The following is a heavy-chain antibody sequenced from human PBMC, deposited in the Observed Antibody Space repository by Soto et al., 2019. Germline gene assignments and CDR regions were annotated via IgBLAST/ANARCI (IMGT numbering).Heavy chain of an antibody. CDR1: GFSLSTSGVG. D-gene: IGHD1-26*01. J-gene: IGHJ4*02. CDR2: IYWDDDK. CDR3: AHPRRELSGSYPYYFDY. V-gene: IGHV2-5*02. Sequence: QITLKESGPTLVKPTQTLTLTCTFSGFSLSTSGVGVGWIRQPPGKALEWLALIYWDDDKRYSPSLKSRLTITKDTSKNQVVLTMTNMDPVDTATYYCAHPRRELSGSYPYYFDYWGQGTLVTVSS.